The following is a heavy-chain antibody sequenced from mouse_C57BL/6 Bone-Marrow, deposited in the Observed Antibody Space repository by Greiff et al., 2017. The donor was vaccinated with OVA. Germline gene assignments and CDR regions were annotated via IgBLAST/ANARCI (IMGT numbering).Heavy chain of an antibody. Sequence: VKLQESGPGLVAPSQSLSITCTVSGFSLTSYAISWVRQPPGKGLEWLGVIWTGGGTNYNSALKSRLSISKDNSKSQVFLKMNSLQTDDTARYYCARTHYSNYNYAMDYWGQGTSVTVSS. J-gene: IGHJ4*01. CDR3: ARTHYSNYNYAMDY. CDR1: GFSLTSYA. D-gene: IGHD2-5*01. CDR2: IWTGGGT. V-gene: IGHV2-9-1*01.